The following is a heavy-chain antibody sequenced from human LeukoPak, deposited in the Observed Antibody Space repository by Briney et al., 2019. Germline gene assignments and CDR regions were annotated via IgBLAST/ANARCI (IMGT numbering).Heavy chain of an antibody. J-gene: IGHJ6*02. D-gene: IGHD3-3*01. CDR1: GFTFSSYG. V-gene: IGHV3-30*18. Sequence: PGGSLRLSCAASGFTFSSYGMHWVRQAPGKGLEWVAVISYDGSNKYYADSVKGRFTISRDNSKNTLYLQMNSLRAEDTAVYYCAKDSYARFLEWSYYYYGMDVWGQGTTVTVSS. CDR3: AKDSYARFLEWSYYYYGMDV. CDR2: ISYDGSNK.